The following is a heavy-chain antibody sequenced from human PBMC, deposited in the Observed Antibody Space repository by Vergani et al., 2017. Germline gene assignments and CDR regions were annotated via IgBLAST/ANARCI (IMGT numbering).Heavy chain of an antibody. CDR2: IRSKAYGQAT. CDR3: ARQSRDVFCTNGVCPLGY. J-gene: IGHJ4*02. Sequence: EVQLVESGGDLVQPGRSLRLSCTASGFTFGYYAMDWFRQAPGQGLEWVGGIRSKAYGQATIYAASVKGRFTISRDDSKSIAYLQMNNLQTEDTAMYYFARQSRDVFCTNGVCPLGYWGQGALVTVSS. D-gene: IGHD2-8*01. V-gene: IGHV3-49*03. CDR1: GFTFGYYA.